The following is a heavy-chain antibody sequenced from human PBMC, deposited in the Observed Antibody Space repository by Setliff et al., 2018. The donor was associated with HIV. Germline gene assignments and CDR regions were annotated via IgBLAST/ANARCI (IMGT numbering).Heavy chain of an antibody. CDR2: IHSSGNT. D-gene: IGHD3-3*01. J-gene: IGHJ3*02. Sequence: SETLSLTCAVYGGSLSDYYWSWIRQPPGKGLEWLGEIHSSGNTNYSPSRKGRVTISVDTPKNQYSLNLKSVTAADTAVYYCARVREGFLPYDAFEIWGQGTMVTVSS. V-gene: IGHV4-34*01. CDR3: ARVREGFLPYDAFEI. CDR1: GGSLSDYY.